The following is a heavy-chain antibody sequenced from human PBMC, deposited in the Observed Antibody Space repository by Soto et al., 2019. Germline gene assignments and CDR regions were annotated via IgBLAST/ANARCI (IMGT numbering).Heavy chain of an antibody. CDR3: ARDLWGYCGADCYPLDV. Sequence: ASETLSLPCTVSGGSISSYYWSWIRQPPGEGLEWIGYMYNTGSTIYNPSLKSRVTISVDTSKNQFSLKLNSVTAADTAVYYCARDLWGYCGADCYPLDVWGQGTTVTVSS. CDR2: MYNTGST. V-gene: IGHV4-59*01. CDR1: GGSISSYY. D-gene: IGHD2-21*02. J-gene: IGHJ6*02.